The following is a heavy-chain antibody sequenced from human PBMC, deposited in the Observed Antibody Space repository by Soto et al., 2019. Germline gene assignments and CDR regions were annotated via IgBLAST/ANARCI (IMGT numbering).Heavy chain of an antibody. V-gene: IGHV3-48*02. D-gene: IGHD3-10*01. CDR3: AREITSRGAGWFDP. Sequence: EVQLVESGGGLVQPGGSLRLSCAASGFTFSSYSMNWVRQAPGKGLEWVSYISSSSSTIYYADSVKGRFTLSRDNAKNSLSLQMNSLRDEDTAVYYCAREITSRGAGWFDPWGQGTLVTVSS. J-gene: IGHJ5*02. CDR1: GFTFSSYS. CDR2: ISSSSSTI.